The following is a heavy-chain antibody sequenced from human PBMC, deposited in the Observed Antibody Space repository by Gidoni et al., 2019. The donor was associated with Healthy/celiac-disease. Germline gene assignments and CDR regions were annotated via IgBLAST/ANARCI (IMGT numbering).Heavy chain of an antibody. CDR2: IWYDGSNK. D-gene: IGHD3-9*01. V-gene: IGHV3-33*01. CDR3: ARTYYDILTGYSGGYLY. J-gene: IGHJ4*02. CDR1: GFTFSSYG. Sequence: QVQLVESGGGVVQPGRSLRLSCAASGFTFSSYGMHWVRQAPGKGLEWVAVIWYDGSNKYYADSVKGRFTISRDNSKNTLYLQMNSLRAEDTAVYYCARTYYDILTGYSGGYLYWGQGTLVTVSS.